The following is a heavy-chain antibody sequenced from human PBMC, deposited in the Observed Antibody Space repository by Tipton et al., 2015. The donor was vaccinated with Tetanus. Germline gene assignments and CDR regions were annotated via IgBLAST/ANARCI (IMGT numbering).Heavy chain of an antibody. V-gene: IGHV4-30-4*01. CDR2: IYQTGTT. D-gene: IGHD2-2*01. CDR1: GASFSSGDYY. Sequence: TLSLTCTVSGASFSSGDYYWGWIRKPPGKDMEWIGYIYQTGTTYYNPSLKGRVTISMDRSNTQFSLRLDSLTAADTAVYYCARGWSECSSWSCSPFDSWGQGTLVTVSS. CDR3: ARGWSECSSWSCSPFDS. J-gene: IGHJ4*02.